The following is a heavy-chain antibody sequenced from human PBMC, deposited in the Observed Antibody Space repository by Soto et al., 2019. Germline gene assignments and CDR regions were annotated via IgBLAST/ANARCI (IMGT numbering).Heavy chain of an antibody. D-gene: IGHD3-3*01. CDR3: ATSSNGRFVNY. J-gene: IGHJ4*02. CDR2: IYYSGST. V-gene: IGHV4-59*01. Sequence: PSETLSLTXTVSGTSISPYYWNWIRQSPGKGLEWIAYIYYSGSTNYNPSLKSRVTISVDTSMNQFSLELRSVTDADTAVYYCATSSNGRFVNYWGQGTLVTVSS. CDR1: GTSISPYY.